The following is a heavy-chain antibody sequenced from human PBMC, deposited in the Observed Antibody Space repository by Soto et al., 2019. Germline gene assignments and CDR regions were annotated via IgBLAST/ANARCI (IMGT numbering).Heavy chain of an antibody. CDR3: ARDYATIPY. Sequence: GGSLRISCAASGFTFSSSWMSWVRQAPGKGLEWVANIKQDGSEKYYVDSVKGRFTISRDNAKNSLYLQMNSLRDEDTAVYYCARDYATIPYWGQGTLVTVSS. CDR2: IKQDGSEK. CDR1: GFTFSSSW. D-gene: IGHD5-12*01. V-gene: IGHV3-7*01. J-gene: IGHJ4*02.